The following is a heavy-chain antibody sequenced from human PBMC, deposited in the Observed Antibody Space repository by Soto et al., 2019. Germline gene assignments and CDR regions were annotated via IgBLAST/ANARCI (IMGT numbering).Heavy chain of an antibody. J-gene: IGHJ5*02. CDR3: ARARSLSLRGYNWFDP. Sequence: SETLSLTCAVYGGSFSGYYWSWIRQPPGKGLEWIGEINHSGSTNHNPSLKSRVTISVDTSKNQFSLKLSSVTAADTAVYYCARARSLSLRGYNWFDPWGQGTLVTVSS. V-gene: IGHV4-34*01. CDR1: GGSFSGYY. D-gene: IGHD3-10*01. CDR2: INHSGST.